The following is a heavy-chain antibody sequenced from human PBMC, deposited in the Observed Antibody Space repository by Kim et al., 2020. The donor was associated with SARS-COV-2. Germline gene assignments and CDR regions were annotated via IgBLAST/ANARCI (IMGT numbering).Heavy chain of an antibody. Sequence: SETLSLTCTVSGGSISSSSYYWSWIRQPPGKGLEWIGSIYYSGSSYYNPSLKSRVTISVDTSKNQFSLQLSSVTAADTAVYYCATRLLDFWSGYYYYYYYRMDAGGQGTTVTVSS. CDR3: ATRLLDFWSGYYYYYYYRMDA. D-gene: IGHD3-3*01. CDR1: GGSISSSSYY. V-gene: IGHV4-39*01. J-gene: IGHJ6*02. CDR2: IYYSGSS.